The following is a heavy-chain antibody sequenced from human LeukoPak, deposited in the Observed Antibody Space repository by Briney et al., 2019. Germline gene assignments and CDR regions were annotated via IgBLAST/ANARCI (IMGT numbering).Heavy chain of an antibody. CDR3: ATMGSGSYLLAFDI. CDR1: GYTLTELS. D-gene: IGHD1-26*01. Sequence: ASVKVSCKVSGYTLTELSMHWVRQAPGIGLEWMGGFDPEDGETIYAQKFQGRVTMTEDTSTDTAYMELSSLRSEDTAVYYCATMGSGSYLLAFDIWGQGTMVTVSS. CDR2: FDPEDGET. V-gene: IGHV1-24*01. J-gene: IGHJ3*02.